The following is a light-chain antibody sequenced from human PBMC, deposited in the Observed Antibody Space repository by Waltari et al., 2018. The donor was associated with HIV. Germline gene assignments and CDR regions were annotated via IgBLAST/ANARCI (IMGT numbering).Light chain of an antibody. CDR1: SSDLRAADS. J-gene: IGLJ3*02. CDR3: SSYGDSLRVL. Sequence: QSALTQPPSASGSLGQSVTIPCTGPSSDLRAADSVSWFQQPPRSAPQLLLYEVTRRPSTVSDRFSGSRSGSTAFLTVAGLQPDDEATYFCSSYGDSLRVLFGGGTNVTVL. V-gene: IGLV2-8*01. CDR2: EVT.